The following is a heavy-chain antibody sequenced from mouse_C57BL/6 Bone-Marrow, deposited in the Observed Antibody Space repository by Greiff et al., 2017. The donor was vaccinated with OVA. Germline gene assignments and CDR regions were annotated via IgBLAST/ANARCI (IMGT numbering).Heavy chain of an antibody. D-gene: IGHD1-1*01. CDR2: IRSKSNNYAT. CDR3: VRRYYYGSSFAMDY. CDR1: GFSFNTYA. Sequence: EVKLQESGGGLVQPKGSLKLSCAASGFSFNTYAMNWVRQAPGKGLEWVARIRSKSNNYATYYADSVKDRFTISRDDSESMLYLQMNNLKTEDTAMYYCVRRYYYGSSFAMDYWGQGTSVTVSS. J-gene: IGHJ4*01. V-gene: IGHV10-1*01.